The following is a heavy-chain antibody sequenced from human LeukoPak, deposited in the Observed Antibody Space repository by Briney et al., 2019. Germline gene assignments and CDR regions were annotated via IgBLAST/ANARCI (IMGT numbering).Heavy chain of an antibody. J-gene: IGHJ4*02. D-gene: IGHD3-22*01. CDR3: ARLSPFGYYDSSGYPFDY. Sequence: PSETLSLTCTVSDDSIRTNTYYCGWIRQPPGKGLEWIGSIYYSGSTYYNLSLKSRVTISVDTSKKQFSLKLSSVTAADTAVYYCARLSPFGYYDSSGYPFDYWGQGTLVTVSS. CDR1: DDSIRTNTYY. CDR2: IYYSGST. V-gene: IGHV4-39*01.